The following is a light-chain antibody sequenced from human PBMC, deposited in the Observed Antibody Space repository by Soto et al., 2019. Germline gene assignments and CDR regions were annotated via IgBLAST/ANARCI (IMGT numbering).Light chain of an antibody. J-gene: IGKJ2*01. V-gene: IGKV1-13*02. CDR1: QDIGTA. Sequence: AIQLTHSPSSLSASVGDRIIITCRASQDIGTALAWYQQKPGKAPKILISYVSTLVSGVPSRFSGSRSGADYTLAISSLQPEDFASYYCQHHISYPRTFGQGTRLDI. CDR2: YVS. CDR3: QHHISYPRT.